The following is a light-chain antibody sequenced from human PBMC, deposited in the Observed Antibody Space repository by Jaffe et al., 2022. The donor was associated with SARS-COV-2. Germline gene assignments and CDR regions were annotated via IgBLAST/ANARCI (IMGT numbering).Light chain of an antibody. CDR3: HQYDKSPQT. J-gene: IGKJ2*01. Sequence: EIVLTQSPGTLSLSPGDRATLSCRASQSVSSIYLAWYQQKPGRAPRLLMHGASNRASGTPDRFSGSGSGTDFTLSISRLEPEDFAVYYCHQYDKSPQTFGQGTKLEIK. CDR1: QSVSSIY. V-gene: IGKV3-20*01. CDR2: GAS.